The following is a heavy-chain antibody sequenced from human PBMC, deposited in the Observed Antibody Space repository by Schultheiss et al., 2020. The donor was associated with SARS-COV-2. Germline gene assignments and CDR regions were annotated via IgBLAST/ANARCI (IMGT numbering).Heavy chain of an antibody. Sequence: GGSLRLSCTASGFTFGDYAMSWFRQAPGKGLEWVGFIRSKAYGGTTEYAASVKGRFTISRDDSKSIAYLQMNSLKTEDTAVYYCTRVGIQLWPHGAFDIWGQGTMVTVSS. CDR1: GFTFGDYA. D-gene: IGHD5-18*01. V-gene: IGHV3-49*03. J-gene: IGHJ3*02. CDR3: TRVGIQLWPHGAFDI. CDR2: IRSKAYGGTT.